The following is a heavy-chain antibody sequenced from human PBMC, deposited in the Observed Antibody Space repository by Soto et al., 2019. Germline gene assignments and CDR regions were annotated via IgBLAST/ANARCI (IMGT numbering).Heavy chain of an antibody. CDR3: ARDQSWHDLVWWFDP. CDR1: GVSISSYY. D-gene: IGHD1-1*01. J-gene: IGHJ5*02. CDR2: IYYSGST. V-gene: IGHV4-59*13. Sequence: PSETLSLTCPLPGVSISSYYWSWLRQTPGKGLEWIGYIYYSGSTNYNPSLKSRVTISVDTSKNQFSLKLSSVTAADTAVYYCARDQSWHDLVWWFDPWGQGTLVTVSS.